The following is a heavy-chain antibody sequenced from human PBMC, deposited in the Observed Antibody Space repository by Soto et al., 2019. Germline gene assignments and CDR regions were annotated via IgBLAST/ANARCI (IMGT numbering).Heavy chain of an antibody. D-gene: IGHD6-13*01. J-gene: IGHJ4*02. Sequence: HPGGSLRLSCAASGFTFSSYAMSWVRQAPGKGLEWVSAISGSGGSTYYADSVKGRFTISRDNSKNTLYLQMNSLRAEDTAVYYCAKLVRSVAAAAGHYFDYWGQGTLVTVSS. CDR1: GFTFSSYA. CDR2: ISGSGGST. CDR3: AKLVRSVAAAAGHYFDY. V-gene: IGHV3-23*01.